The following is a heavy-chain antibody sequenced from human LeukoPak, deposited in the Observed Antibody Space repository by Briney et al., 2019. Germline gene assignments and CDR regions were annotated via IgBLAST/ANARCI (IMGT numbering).Heavy chain of an antibody. CDR2: ISGSGGSS. J-gene: IGHJ4*02. D-gene: IGHD5-24*01. CDR3: ARDDNGYRRSYYFDY. Sequence: GGSLRLSCAASGFTFNNYAMSWVRQAPGEGLEWVSTISGSGGSSYYADSVKGRFTISRDNSKHTLYLQMNSLRAEDTAVYYCARDDNGYRRSYYFDYWGQGTLVTVSS. CDR1: GFTFNNYA. V-gene: IGHV3-23*01.